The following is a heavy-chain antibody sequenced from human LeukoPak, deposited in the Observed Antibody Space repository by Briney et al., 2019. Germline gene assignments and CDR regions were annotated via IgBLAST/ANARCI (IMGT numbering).Heavy chain of an antibody. CDR1: GYTFSSYG. Sequence: ASVKVSCKASGYTFSSYGISWVRQAPGQGLEWMGWISAYNGNTNYAQNLQGRVTMTTDTSTNTAYMELRSPRSDDTAVYYCARDLFGVHSVGYWGQGTLVTVSS. V-gene: IGHV1-18*01. CDR2: ISAYNGNT. D-gene: IGHD3-3*01. J-gene: IGHJ4*02. CDR3: ARDLFGVHSVGY.